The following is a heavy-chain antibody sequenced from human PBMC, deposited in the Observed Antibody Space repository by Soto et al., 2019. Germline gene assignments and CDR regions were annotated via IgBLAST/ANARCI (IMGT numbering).Heavy chain of an antibody. V-gene: IGHV3-48*03. Sequence: GGSLRLSCAASGFTFSSYEMNWVRQAPGKGLEWVSYISSSGSTIYYADSVKGRFTISRDNAKNSLYLQMNSLRAEDTAVYYCARDGPVTHYFDYWGQGTLVTVSS. CDR1: GFTFSSYE. CDR3: ARDGPVTHYFDY. D-gene: IGHD4-17*01. J-gene: IGHJ4*02. CDR2: ISSSGSTI.